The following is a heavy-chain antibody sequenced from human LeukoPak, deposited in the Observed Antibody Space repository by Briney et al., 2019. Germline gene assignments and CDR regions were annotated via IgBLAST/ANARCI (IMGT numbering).Heavy chain of an antibody. CDR3: ARGLWDDFGNYGGNDY. CDR1: GYTFTSYG. CDR2: ISVYNGNT. V-gene: IGHV1-18*01. Sequence: ASVKVSCKASGYTFTSYGISWVRQAPGQGLEWMGWISVYNGNTKYAQNLQDRVSMTTDTSTSTAYVELRSLRSDDTAVYYCARGLWDDFGNYGGNDYWGQGTLVTVSS. D-gene: IGHD4-11*01. J-gene: IGHJ4*02.